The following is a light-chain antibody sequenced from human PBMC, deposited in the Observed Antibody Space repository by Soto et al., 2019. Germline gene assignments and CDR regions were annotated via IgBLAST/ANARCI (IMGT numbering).Light chain of an antibody. CDR2: DAS. CDR3: QQCDNLPFT. CDR1: QDISDY. V-gene: IGKV1-33*01. Sequence: DIQMTQSPSSLSASVGDRVTITCQASQDISDYLNWYQQKPGKAPKLLIYDASNLAIGVPSRFSGSGSVTDFTFTISSLQPEDIGTYYCQQCDNLPFTFGPGTKLDIK. J-gene: IGKJ3*01.